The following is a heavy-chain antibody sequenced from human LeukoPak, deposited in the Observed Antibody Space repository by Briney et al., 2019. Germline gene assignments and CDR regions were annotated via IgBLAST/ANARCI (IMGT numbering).Heavy chain of an antibody. V-gene: IGHV4-31*03. CDR3: ARYEAGYYDILTGRNWFDP. D-gene: IGHD3-9*01. CDR1: GGSISSGGYY. J-gene: IGHJ5*02. CDR2: IYYSGST. Sequence: SETLSLTCTVSGGSISSGGYYWSWIRQHPGKGLEWIGYIYYSGSTYYNPSLKSRVTISVDTSKNQFSLKLSSVTAADTAVYYCARYEAGYYDILTGRNWFDPWGQGTLVTVSS.